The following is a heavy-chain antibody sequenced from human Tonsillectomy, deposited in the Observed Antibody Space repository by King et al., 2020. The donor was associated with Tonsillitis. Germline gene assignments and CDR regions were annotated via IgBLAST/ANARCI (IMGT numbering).Heavy chain of an antibody. CDR2: ISAYNGNT. J-gene: IGHJ4*02. V-gene: IGHV1-18*04. Sequence: LQLVQSGAEVKKPGASVKISCKASGYTFTSYGISWVRQAPGQGLEWMGWISAYNGNTNYAQKLQGRVTMTTDTSTSTAYMELRSLRSDDTAVYYCARDLQRYNWNPYYFDYWGQGTLVTVSS. CDR1: GYTFTSYG. D-gene: IGHD1-20*01. CDR3: ARDLQRYNWNPYYFDY.